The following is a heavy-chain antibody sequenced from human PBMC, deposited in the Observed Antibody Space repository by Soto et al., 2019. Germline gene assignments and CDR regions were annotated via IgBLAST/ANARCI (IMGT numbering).Heavy chain of an antibody. J-gene: IGHJ5*02. CDR1: GGSFSGYY. CDR2: INPSGST. CDR3: AREPGYCSGGSCYGGWFDP. V-gene: IGHV4-34*01. D-gene: IGHD2-15*01. Sequence: QVQLQQWGAGLLRPSETLSLTCAVYGGSFSGYYWSWIRQPPGKGLEWIGEINPSGSTTYNPSLNSRVTISVDTYKTQFSLKLSSVTAADTAVYYFAREPGYCSGGSCYGGWFDPWGQGTLVTVSS.